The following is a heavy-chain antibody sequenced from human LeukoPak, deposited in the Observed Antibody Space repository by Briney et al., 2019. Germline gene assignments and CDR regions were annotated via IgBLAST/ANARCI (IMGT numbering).Heavy chain of an antibody. J-gene: IGHJ4*02. CDR2: ISYDGSNQ. D-gene: IGHD3-10*01. CDR1: GFTFSSYG. CDR3: AKDAAETKGHYYGAGTYYQSSFDY. Sequence: GRSLRLSCAASGFTFSSYGIHWVRQAPGKGLEWVARISYDGSNQYYADSVKGRVIISRENSKNTLYLQMNSLRAEDTAIYYCAKDAAETKGHYYGAGTYYQSSFDYWGQGTLVTVSS. V-gene: IGHV3-30*18.